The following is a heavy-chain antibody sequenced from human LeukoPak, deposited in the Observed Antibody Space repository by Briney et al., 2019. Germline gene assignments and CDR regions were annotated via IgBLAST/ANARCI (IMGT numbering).Heavy chain of an antibody. CDR3: ARDIPLLEWPGMDV. J-gene: IGHJ6*02. Sequence: ASVKVSCKASGYTFTGYYMHWVRQAPGQGLEWMGWINPNSGGTNYAQKFQGRVTMTRDTSTSTVYMELSSLRSEDTAVYYCARDIPLLEWPGMDVWGQGTTVTVSS. CDR2: INPNSGGT. CDR1: GYTFTGYY. V-gene: IGHV1-2*02. D-gene: IGHD3-3*01.